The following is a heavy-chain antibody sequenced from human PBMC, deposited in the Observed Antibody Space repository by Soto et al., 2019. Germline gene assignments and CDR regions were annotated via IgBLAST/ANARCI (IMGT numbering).Heavy chain of an antibody. CDR1: GFTFSSYS. J-gene: IGHJ3*02. CDR2: ISSSSSTI. CDR3: ARKSSSGWYHDAFDI. V-gene: IGHV3-48*01. Sequence: PGGSLRLSCAASGFTFSSYSMNWVRQAPGKGLEWVSYISSSSSTIYYADSVKGRFTISRDNAKNSLYLQMNSLRAEDTAVYYCARKSSSGWYHDAFDIWGQGTMVTVS. D-gene: IGHD6-19*01.